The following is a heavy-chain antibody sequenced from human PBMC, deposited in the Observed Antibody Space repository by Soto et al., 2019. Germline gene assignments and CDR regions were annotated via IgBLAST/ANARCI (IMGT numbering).Heavy chain of an antibody. D-gene: IGHD3-3*01. V-gene: IGHV1-18*01. J-gene: IGHJ6*02. Sequence: ASLKVSCKASGYTFTSYGISWVRQAPGQGLEWMGWISAYNGNTNYAQKLQGRVTMTTDTSTSTAYMELRSLRSDDTAVYYCAREGLRSGPLYGMDVWGQGTTVTVSS. CDR2: ISAYNGNT. CDR1: GYTFTSYG. CDR3: AREGLRSGPLYGMDV.